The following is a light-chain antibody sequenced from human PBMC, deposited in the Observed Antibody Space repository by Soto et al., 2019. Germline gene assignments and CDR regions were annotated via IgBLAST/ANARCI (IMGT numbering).Light chain of an antibody. Sequence: EIVLTQSPGTLSLSPGERATLSCRASQSVRNNYLAWYQQRPGQAPRLLIYAASARATGIPDRFSGRGSGTDFTLTISRLEPEDVAVFYCQQYAESPITFGQGTRLEIK. CDR1: QSVRNNY. CDR3: QQYAESPIT. J-gene: IGKJ5*01. V-gene: IGKV3-20*01. CDR2: AAS.